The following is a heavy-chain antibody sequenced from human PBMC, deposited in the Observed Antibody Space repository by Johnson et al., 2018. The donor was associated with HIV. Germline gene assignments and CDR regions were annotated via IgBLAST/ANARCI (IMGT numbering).Heavy chain of an antibody. D-gene: IGHD3-10*01. J-gene: IGHJ3*02. CDR3: AREPSQFGGGFDI. CDR1: GFTFSDHY. CDR2: ISSRGSTM. Sequence: QVQLVESGGGLVKPGGSLRLSCAASGFTFSDHYMSWIRQAPGKGLEWVAYISSRGSTMYYADSVKDRFTISRDNAQNSLFLQMNSLRAEDTAVYYCAREPSQFGGGFDIWGQGTMVTVSS. V-gene: IGHV3-11*01.